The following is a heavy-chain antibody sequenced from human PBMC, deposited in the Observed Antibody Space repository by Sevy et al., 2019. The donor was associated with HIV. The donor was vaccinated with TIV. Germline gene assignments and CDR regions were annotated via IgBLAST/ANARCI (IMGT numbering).Heavy chain of an antibody. V-gene: IGHV1-2*02. J-gene: IGHJ4*02. CDR2: INPNSGGT. D-gene: IGHD3-22*01. CDR1: GYTFTGYY. Sequence: ASVKVSCKASGYTFTGYYIHWVRQAPGLGLEWMGWINPNSGGTKYAQKFQGRVTMTRDTSISTAYMELSRLKSDDTAVYYCTRGPSGFSGSDLAYWGQGTLVTVSS. CDR3: TRGPSGFSGSDLAY.